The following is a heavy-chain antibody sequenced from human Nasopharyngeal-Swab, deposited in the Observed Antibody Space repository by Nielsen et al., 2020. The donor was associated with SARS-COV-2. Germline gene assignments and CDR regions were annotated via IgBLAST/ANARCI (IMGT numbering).Heavy chain of an antibody. CDR3: ARGDTDYYYYGLDV. D-gene: IGHD5-18*01. Sequence: SVTVSCQASGGTFRSYAISWVRQAPGQGLEWMGGIIPMFGTANYAQNSQGRVTITADKSTSTAYMDLSRLKSEDTAVYYCARGDTDYYYYGLDVWGQGTTVTVSS. CDR2: IIPMFGTA. V-gene: IGHV1-69*06. J-gene: IGHJ6*02. CDR1: GGTFRSYA.